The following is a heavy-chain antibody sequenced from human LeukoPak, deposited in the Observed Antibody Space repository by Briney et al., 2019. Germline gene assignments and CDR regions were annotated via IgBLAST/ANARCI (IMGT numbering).Heavy chain of an antibody. V-gene: IGHV3-74*01. D-gene: IGHD5-24*01. CDR1: GFTFRSHW. J-gene: IGHJ4*02. CDR2: IKGDESYT. CDR3: VRDGDVYNFDH. Sequence: PGGSLRLSCAASGFTFRSHWMHWVRQAPGKGLVWVSRIKGDESYTNHADSVKGRFTIYRDNAKNTLYLQMTSLRAEDTAIYHCVRDGDVYNFDHWGQGTLVTVSS.